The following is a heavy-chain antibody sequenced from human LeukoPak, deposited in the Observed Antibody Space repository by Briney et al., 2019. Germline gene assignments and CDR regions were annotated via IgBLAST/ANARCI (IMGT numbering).Heavy chain of an antibody. CDR1: GFTFSNYA. CDR3: AKAGDATSPGGSFDS. Sequence: GGSLRLSCAASGFTFSNYAVMWVRQAPGQGLEWVSAITSAGAPRYADSVKGRFTISRDNSQNTLYLQMNSLRAEDTAIYYCAKAGDATSPGGSFDSWGQGTLVTVST. D-gene: IGHD3-16*01. V-gene: IGHV3-23*01. J-gene: IGHJ4*02. CDR2: ITSAGAP.